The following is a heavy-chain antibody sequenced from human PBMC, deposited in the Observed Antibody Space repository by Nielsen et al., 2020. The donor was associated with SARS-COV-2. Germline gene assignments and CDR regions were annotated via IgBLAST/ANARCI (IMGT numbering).Heavy chain of an antibody. D-gene: IGHD4-11*01. CDR3: ARGVYSRNWFDP. Sequence: LRLSCTVSGGSISSGGYYWSWIRQHPGKGLEWIGYIYYSGSTYYNPSLKSRVTISVDTSKNQFSLKLSSVTAADTAVYYCARGVYSRNWFDPWGQGTLVTVSS. CDR2: IYYSGST. J-gene: IGHJ5*02. V-gene: IGHV4-31*03. CDR1: GGSISSGGYY.